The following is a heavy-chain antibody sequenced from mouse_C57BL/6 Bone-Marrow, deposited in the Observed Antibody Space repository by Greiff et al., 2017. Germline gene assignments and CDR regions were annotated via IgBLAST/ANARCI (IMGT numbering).Heavy chain of an antibody. D-gene: IGHD2-3*01. CDR2: IRSKSSTYAT. J-gene: IGHJ1*03. Sequence: EVKLVESGGGLVQPKGSLKLSCEASGYTFTTYAMHWVRQAHGKGLDWVARIRSKSSTYATYYDDSGKERFTISRDSSKTMVYLQMNNMLTDETAGYYCVRRGGYYVAYFDVWGTGTTVTVSS. CDR1: GYTFTTYA. V-gene: IGHV10-3*01. CDR3: VRRGGYYVAYFDV.